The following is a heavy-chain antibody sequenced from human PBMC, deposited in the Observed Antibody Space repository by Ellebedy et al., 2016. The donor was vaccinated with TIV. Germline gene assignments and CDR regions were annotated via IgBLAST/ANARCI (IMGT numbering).Heavy chain of an antibody. CDR2: TYYRSKWYN. CDR1: GDSVSRNSVA. CDR3: ARDDCSGGSCHWWFAP. J-gene: IGHJ5*02. Sequence: SQTLSLTCAISGDSVSRNSVAWNWIRQSPSRGLEWLGRTYYRSKWYNDYAVSVKSRITINPDTSKNQFSLQLNSVTPEDTAVYYCARDDCSGGSCHWWFAPWGQGTLDTVSS. V-gene: IGHV6-1*01. D-gene: IGHD2-15*01.